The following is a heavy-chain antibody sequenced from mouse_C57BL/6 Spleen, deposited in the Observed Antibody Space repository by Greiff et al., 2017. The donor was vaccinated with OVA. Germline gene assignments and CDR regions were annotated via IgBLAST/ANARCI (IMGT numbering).Heavy chain of an antibody. CDR3: ARGGATVDY. CDR1: GYTFTDYY. Sequence: EVKLQQSGPELVKPGASVKISCKASGYTFTDYYMNWVKQSHGKSLEWIGDINPNNGGTSYNQKFKGKATLTVDKSSSTAYMELRSLTSEDSAVYYCARGGATVDYWGQGTTLTVSS. V-gene: IGHV1-26*01. CDR2: INPNNGGT. J-gene: IGHJ2*01.